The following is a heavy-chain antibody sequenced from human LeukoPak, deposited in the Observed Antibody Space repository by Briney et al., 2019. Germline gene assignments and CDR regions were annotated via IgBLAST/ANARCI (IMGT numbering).Heavy chain of an antibody. CDR3: TTYVYIYCSGGSCYRRVDY. V-gene: IGHV3-15*01. J-gene: IGHJ4*02. Sequence: GGSLRLSCAASGFTFSNAWMSWVRQAPGKGLEWVGRIKSKTDGGTTDYAAPVKGRFTISRDDSKNTLYLQMNSLKTEDTAVYYCTTYVYIYCSGGSCYRRVDYWGQGTLVTVSS. CDR1: GFTFSNAW. CDR2: IKSKTDGGTT. D-gene: IGHD2-15*01.